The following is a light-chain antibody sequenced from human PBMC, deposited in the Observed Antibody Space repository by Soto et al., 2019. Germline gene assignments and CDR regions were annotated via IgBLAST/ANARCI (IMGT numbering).Light chain of an antibody. V-gene: IGKV3-20*01. CDR3: QQYGSSPIT. Sequence: EIVLTQSPGNLSLSPGERATKYYRASQSVTSNKLAWYQQKPGQAHRLLIYDASGRTTGSPDRFSGSGSGADFTLTISRLEPEDFAVYYCQQYGSSPITFGQGTRLEIK. CDR1: QSVTSNK. CDR2: DAS. J-gene: IGKJ5*01.